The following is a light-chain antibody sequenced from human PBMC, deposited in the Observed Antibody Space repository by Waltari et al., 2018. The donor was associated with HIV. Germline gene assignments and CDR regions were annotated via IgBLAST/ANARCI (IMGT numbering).Light chain of an antibody. J-gene: IGLJ1*01. CDR2: DNT. Sequence: QSVLTQPPSVSGAPGQRVTISCTGRSSNIGAGYDVHWYQQIPGTAPKLLIYDNTNRPSGVPDRISGSKSGTSASLAITGLQAEDEADYYCQSYDSSLSGYVFGTGTKVTVL. CDR3: QSYDSSLSGYV. V-gene: IGLV1-40*01. CDR1: SSNIGAGYD.